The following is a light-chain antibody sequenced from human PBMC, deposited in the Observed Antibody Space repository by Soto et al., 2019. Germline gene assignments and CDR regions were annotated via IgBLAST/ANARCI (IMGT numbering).Light chain of an antibody. CDR3: TSYAGSNNFFYV. V-gene: IGLV2-8*01. CDR1: SSDVGGYNY. CDR2: EVS. J-gene: IGLJ1*01. Sequence: QSVLTQPPSASGSPGQSVTISCTGTSSDVGGYNYVSWYQQHPGKAPKLVIYEVSKRPSGVPDRFSGSKSGDTASLTVFGLQAEDEADYYCTSYAGSNNFFYVFGTGTKVTVL.